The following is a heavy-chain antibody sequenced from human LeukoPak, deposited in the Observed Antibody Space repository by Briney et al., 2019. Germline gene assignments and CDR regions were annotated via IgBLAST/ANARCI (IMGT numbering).Heavy chain of an antibody. Sequence: PGGSLRLSCAASGFTFSSYSMNWVRQAPGKGLEWVSSISSSSSYIYYADSVKGRFTISRDSAKNSLYLQMNSLRAEDTAVYYCARDDSLGNYCDSPSPGIWGQGTMVTVSS. CDR3: ARDDSLGNYCDSPSPGI. D-gene: IGHD3-22*01. CDR1: GFTFSSYS. J-gene: IGHJ3*02. V-gene: IGHV3-21*01. CDR2: ISSSSSYI.